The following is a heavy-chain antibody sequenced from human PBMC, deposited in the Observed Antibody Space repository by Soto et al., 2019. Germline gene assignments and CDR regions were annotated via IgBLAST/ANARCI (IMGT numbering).Heavy chain of an antibody. V-gene: IGHV1-18*01. D-gene: IGHD2-21*02. CDR2: ISAYNGTA. CDR3: AAPYCGGDCYYNYGGNSVQRLDY. J-gene: IGHJ4*02. CDR1: GYTFTSYG. Sequence: ASVKVSCKASGYTFTSYGISWVRQAPGQGLEWMGWISAYNGTANYAQKLQGRVTMTADASTSTAYMELSSLRSEDTAVYYCAAPYCGGDCYYNYGGNSVQRLDYWGQGTLVTVSS.